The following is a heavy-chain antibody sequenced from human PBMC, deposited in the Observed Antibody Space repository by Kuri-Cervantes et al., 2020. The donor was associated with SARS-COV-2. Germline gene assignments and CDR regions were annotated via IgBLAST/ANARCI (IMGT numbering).Heavy chain of an antibody. V-gene: IGHV1-46*01. CDR3: AREAAVAGKNFDY. CDR2: ITPNGDLT. D-gene: IGHD6-13*01. J-gene: IGHJ4*02. Sequence: ASVKVSCKASGGTFSSYAISWVRQAPGQGLEWMGLITPNGDLTLYAQNFQGRFTVTRDTSTRTVFMELSSLRSEGTAVYYCAREAAVAGKNFDYWGQGTLVTVSS. CDR1: GGTFSSYA.